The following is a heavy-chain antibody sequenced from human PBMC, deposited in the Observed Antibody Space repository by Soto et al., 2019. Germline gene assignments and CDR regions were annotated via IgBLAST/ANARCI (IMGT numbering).Heavy chain of an antibody. Sequence: ESLPISGPGAGYRSTGSASVWVRQMPGKGLEWLGNVYPSDSDVRYSPSFEGRVTISADNSINTAYLHLLNLEASDTAIYYCTKGATSPVDPWGQRTLVTVAS. CDR3: TKGATSPVDP. CDR1: GYRSTGSA. CDR2: VYPSDSDV. J-gene: IGHJ5*02. D-gene: IGHD3-16*01. V-gene: IGHV5-51*01.